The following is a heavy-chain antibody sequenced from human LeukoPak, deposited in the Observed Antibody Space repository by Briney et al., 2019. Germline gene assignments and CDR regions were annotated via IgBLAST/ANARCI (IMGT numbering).Heavy chain of an antibody. V-gene: IGHV4-30-4*01. CDR3: ARGAMIGGIAYPPGE. CDR1: GDSISNINFY. CDR2: IYYTGST. Sequence: YPSQTLSLTCTVSGDSISNINFYWSWIRQPPGKGLEWIAYIYYTGSTYYNPSLKSRVTISLDTSKNQFSLKVTSMTAADTAVYYCARGAMIGGIAYPPGEWGQGTLVTVSS. J-gene: IGHJ4*02. D-gene: IGHD3-10*01.